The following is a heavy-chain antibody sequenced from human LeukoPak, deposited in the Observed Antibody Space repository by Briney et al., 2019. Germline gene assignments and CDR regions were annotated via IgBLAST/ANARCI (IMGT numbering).Heavy chain of an antibody. CDR1: GGSISSSSYY. J-gene: IGHJ5*02. D-gene: IGHD3-9*01. Sequence: SEILSLTCTVSGGSISSSSYYWGWIRQPPGKGLEWIGYIYYSGSTNYNPSLKSRVTISVDTSKNQFSLKLSSVTAADTAVYYCARGNHYFDWSDRPYNWFDPWGQGTLVTVSS. CDR3: ARGNHYFDWSDRPYNWFDP. V-gene: IGHV4-61*05. CDR2: IYYSGST.